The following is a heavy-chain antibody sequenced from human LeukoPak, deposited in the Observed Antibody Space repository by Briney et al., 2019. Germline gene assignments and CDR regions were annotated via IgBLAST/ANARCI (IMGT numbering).Heavy chain of an antibody. D-gene: IGHD5-12*01. Sequence: SETLSLTCAVYGGSLSGYSWSWIRQPPGKGLEWIGEINHSGSTNYTPSLNSRVTISVDTSKNQFSLKLSSVTAADTAVYYCALSGPYGGVDYWGQGTLVTVSS. CDR1: GGSLSGYS. J-gene: IGHJ4*02. CDR2: INHSGST. V-gene: IGHV4-34*01. CDR3: ALSGPYGGVDY.